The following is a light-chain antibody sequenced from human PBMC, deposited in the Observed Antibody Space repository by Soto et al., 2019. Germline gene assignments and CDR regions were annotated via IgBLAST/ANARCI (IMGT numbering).Light chain of an antibody. CDR2: DAS. Sequence: DIQMTQSPSSLSASVGDRVTITCQASQDINNNLNWYQHKPGKAPKLLIYDASNLETGVPPRFSGRGSGTDFTFTITSLQPVDFATYYCQQYDSLAQCTFGGGTKVEIE. J-gene: IGKJ4*01. CDR3: QQYDSLAQCT. V-gene: IGKV1-33*01. CDR1: QDINNN.